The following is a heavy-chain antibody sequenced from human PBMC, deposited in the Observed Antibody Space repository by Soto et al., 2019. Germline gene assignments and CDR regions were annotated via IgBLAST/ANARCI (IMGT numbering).Heavy chain of an antibody. CDR3: ARDTHYDSSGYYDY. D-gene: IGHD3-22*01. CDR1: GFTFSSYG. Sequence: HPGGSLRLSCAASGFTFSSYGMHWVRQAPGKGLEWVAVIWYDGSNKYYADSVKGRFTISRDNSENTLYLQMNSLRAEDTAVYYCARDTHYDSSGYYDYWGQGTLVT. J-gene: IGHJ4*02. V-gene: IGHV3-33*01. CDR2: IWYDGSNK.